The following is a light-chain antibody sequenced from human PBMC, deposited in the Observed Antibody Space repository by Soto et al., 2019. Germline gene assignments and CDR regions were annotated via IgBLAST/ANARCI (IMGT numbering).Light chain of an antibody. CDR3: QQYGTSYT. CDR1: QSVDRSQ. V-gene: IGKV3-20*01. Sequence: EIELTQSPGTLSLSPGERATLSCRASQSVDRSQLAWYQQKAGQAPRLLIYGVSSRATDIPDRFSGSGSGTDFTLSISRLEPEDSAVYYCQQYGTSYTFGQGTKLEIK. J-gene: IGKJ2*01. CDR2: GVS.